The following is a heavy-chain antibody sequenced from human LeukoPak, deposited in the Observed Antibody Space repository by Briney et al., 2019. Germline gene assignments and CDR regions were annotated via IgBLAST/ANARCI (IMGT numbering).Heavy chain of an antibody. CDR3: ARGGIVGATTFED. CDR2: INPNSGGT. D-gene: IGHD1-26*01. V-gene: IGHV1-2*02. J-gene: IGHJ4*02. Sequence: ASVKVSCKASGYTFTGYYMHWVRQAPGQGLEWMGWINPNSGGTNYAQKFQGRVAMTRDTSISTAYMELSRPRSDDTAVYYCARGGIVGATTFEDWGQGTLVTVSS. CDR1: GYTFTGYY.